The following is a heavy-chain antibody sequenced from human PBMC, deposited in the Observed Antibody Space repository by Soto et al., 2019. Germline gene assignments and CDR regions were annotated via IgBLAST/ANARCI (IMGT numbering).Heavy chain of an antibody. J-gene: IGHJ6*03. CDR2: ISGSGGST. CDR3: AARGSMGYYYMDV. Sequence: GGSLRLSCAASGFTFSSYAMSWVRQAPGKGLEWVSAISGSGGSTYYADSVKGRFTISRDNSKNTLYLQMNSLRAEDTAVYYCAARGSMGYYYMDVWGKGTTVTVSS. D-gene: IGHD6-13*01. V-gene: IGHV3-23*01. CDR1: GFTFSSYA.